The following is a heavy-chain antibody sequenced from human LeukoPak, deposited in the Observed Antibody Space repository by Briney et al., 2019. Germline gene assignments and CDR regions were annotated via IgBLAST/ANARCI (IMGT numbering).Heavy chain of an antibody. CDR2: IYYSGST. J-gene: IGHJ4*02. V-gene: IGHV4-59*01. CDR3: ARGDGYCSSTSCSLFDY. Sequence: SETLSLTCTVSGGSISSYYCSWIRQPPGKGLEWIGYIYYSGSTNYNPSLKSRVTISVDTSKNQFSLKLSSVTAADTAVYYCARGDGYCSSTSCSLFDYWGQGTLVTVSS. D-gene: IGHD2-2*01. CDR1: GGSISSYY.